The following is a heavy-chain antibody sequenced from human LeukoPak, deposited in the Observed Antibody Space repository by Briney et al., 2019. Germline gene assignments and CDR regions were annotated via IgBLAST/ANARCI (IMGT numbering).Heavy chain of an antibody. J-gene: IGHJ4*02. CDR2: ISSSSSYI. Sequence: GGSLRLSCAASGFTFSSYSMNWVRQAPGKGLEWVSSISSSSSYIYYADSVKGRFTISRDNAKNSLYLQMNSLRAEDTAVYYCARIGPLIRGGDHWGQGTLVTVSS. CDR3: ARIGPLIRGGDH. CDR1: GFTFSSYS. D-gene: IGHD3-10*01. V-gene: IGHV3-21*01.